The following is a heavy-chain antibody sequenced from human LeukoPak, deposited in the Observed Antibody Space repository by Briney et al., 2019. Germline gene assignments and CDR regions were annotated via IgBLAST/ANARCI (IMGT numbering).Heavy chain of an antibody. CDR3: AKRLKRNYYYHYAMDV. Sequence: SVKVSCKASGGTFSSYAISWVRQAPGQGLEWMGGIIPIFGTANYAQKFQGRVTITADESTSTAYMELSSLRSEDTAVYYCAKRLKRNYYYHYAMDVWGQGTRSPSP. D-gene: IGHD3-22*01. CDR1: GGTFSSYA. J-gene: IGHJ6*02. CDR2: IIPIFGTA. V-gene: IGHV1-69*13.